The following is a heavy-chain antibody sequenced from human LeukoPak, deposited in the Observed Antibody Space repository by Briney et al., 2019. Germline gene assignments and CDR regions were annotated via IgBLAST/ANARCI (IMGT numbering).Heavy chain of an antibody. D-gene: IGHD1-26*01. CDR1: GFTFSSYG. CDR3: AKDGHKKRLVGSTTRGHFDY. J-gene: IGHJ4*02. CDR2: IRYDGSNR. Sequence: QPGGSLRLSCAASGFTFSSYGMHWVRQAPGKGVEWVAFIRYDGSNRYYADSVKGRFTISRDNSKNTLYLQMNSLRAEDTAVYYCAKDGHKKRLVGSTTRGHFDYSGQGTLVTVSS. V-gene: IGHV3-30*02.